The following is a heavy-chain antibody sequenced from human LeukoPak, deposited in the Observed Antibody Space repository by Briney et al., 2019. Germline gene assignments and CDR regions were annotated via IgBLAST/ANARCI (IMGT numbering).Heavy chain of an antibody. CDR2: IYSGGST. V-gene: IGHV3-53*01. D-gene: IGHD1-26*01. CDR3: ARGGSYLSAFDI. J-gene: IGHJ3*02. Sequence: GGSLRLSCAASGFTFSSYSMNWVRQAPGKGLEWVSIIYSGGSTFYADSVKGRFTISRDNSKNTQYLQMNSLRAEDTAVYYCARGGSYLSAFDIWGQGTVVTVSS. CDR1: GFTFSSYS.